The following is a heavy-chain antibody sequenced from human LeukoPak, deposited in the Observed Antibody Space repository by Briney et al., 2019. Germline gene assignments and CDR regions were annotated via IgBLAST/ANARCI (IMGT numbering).Heavy chain of an antibody. CDR1: GFTFSSYA. J-gene: IGHJ1*01. Sequence: GRSLRLSCAASGFTFSSYAMHWVRQAPGKGLEWVAVISYDGSNKYYADSVKGRFTISRDNSKNTLYLQMNSLRAEDTAVYYCATHQGYCSSTSCSYFQHWGQGTLVTVSS. CDR2: ISYDGSNK. CDR3: ATHQGYCSSTSCSYFQH. D-gene: IGHD2-2*01. V-gene: IGHV3-30-3*01.